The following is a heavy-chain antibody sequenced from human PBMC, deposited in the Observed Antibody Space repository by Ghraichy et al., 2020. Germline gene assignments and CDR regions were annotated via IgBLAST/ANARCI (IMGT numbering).Heavy chain of an antibody. CDR1: GYSFPSYW. CDR3: ARHPTMSSGGHWFDP. CDR2: IHGGDSST. V-gene: IGHV5-51*01. J-gene: IGHJ5*02. Sequence: GGSLRLSCKGSGYSFPSYWIGWLRQMPGKGLEWMGIIHGGDSSTKYNPSFQGQVTISADKSLSTAYLQWTSLRAADTAMYYCARHPTMSSGGHWFDPWGQGTLVTVSS. D-gene: IGHD5-24*01.